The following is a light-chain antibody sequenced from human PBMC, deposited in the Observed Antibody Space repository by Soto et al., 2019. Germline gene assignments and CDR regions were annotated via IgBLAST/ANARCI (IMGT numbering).Light chain of an antibody. J-gene: IGLJ2*01. V-gene: IGLV2-14*01. CDR1: SSDAGGYNY. CDR3: SSYTSSSTVV. Sequence: QSALTQPASVSGSPGQSITISCTGTSSDAGGYNYVYWYQQHPGKAPKLMIYDVSNRPSGVSNRFSGAKSGNTASLTISGLQAEDEADYYCSSYTSSSTVVFCGGTKLTVL. CDR2: DVS.